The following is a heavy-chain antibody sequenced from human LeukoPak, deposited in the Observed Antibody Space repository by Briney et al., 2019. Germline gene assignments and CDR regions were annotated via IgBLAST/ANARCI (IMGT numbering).Heavy chain of an antibody. Sequence: GAAVKVSCKASGGTFSSYAISWVRQAPGQGLEWMGRIIPILGIANYAQKFQGRVTITADKYTSTAYMELSSLRSEDTAVYYCARDERIGGGYYYGMDVWGQGTTVTVSS. V-gene: IGHV1-69*04. J-gene: IGHJ6*02. CDR2: IIPILGIA. D-gene: IGHD2-15*01. CDR3: ARDERIGGGYYYGMDV. CDR1: GGTFSSYA.